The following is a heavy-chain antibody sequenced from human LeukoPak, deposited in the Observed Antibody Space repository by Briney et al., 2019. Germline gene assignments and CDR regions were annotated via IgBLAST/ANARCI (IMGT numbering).Heavy chain of an antibody. D-gene: IGHD2-21*02. CDR3: AKVPVYVRLAYCGGDCGQRL. CDR1: GFTFSSYA. V-gene: IGHV3-23*01. CDR2: ISGSGGST. J-gene: IGHJ4*02. Sequence: GGSLRLSCAASGFTFSSYAMSWVRQAPGKGLEWVSAISGSGGSTYYADSVKGRFTISRDNSKNTLYLQMNSLRAEDTAVYYCAKVPVYVRLAYCGGDCGQRLWGQGTLVTVSS.